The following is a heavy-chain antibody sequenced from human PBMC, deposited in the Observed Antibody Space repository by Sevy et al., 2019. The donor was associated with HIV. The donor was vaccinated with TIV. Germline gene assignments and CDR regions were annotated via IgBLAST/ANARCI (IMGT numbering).Heavy chain of an antibody. J-gene: IGHJ1*01. CDR3: AGDAGDYIAGAGPSVQH. CDR1: GFTFSSYS. CDR2: ISSSSSYI. V-gene: IGHV3-21*01. Sequence: GGSLRLSCAASGFTFSSYSMNWVRQAPGKGLEWVSSISSSSSYIYYADSVKGRFTISRDNAKNSLYLQMNSLRAEDSAVYYCAGDAGDYIAGAGPSVQHWGQGTLVTVSS. D-gene: IGHD6-13*01.